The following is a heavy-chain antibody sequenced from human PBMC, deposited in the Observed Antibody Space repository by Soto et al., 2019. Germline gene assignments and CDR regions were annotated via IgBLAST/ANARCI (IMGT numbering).Heavy chain of an antibody. D-gene: IGHD3-22*01. Sequence: ASVKVSFTASGYTFTSYGISWVRQAPGQGLEWMGWISAYNGNTNYAQKLQGRVTMTTDTSTSTAYMELRSLRSDDTAVYYCARAITMIVVGSPDYWGQGTLVTVSS. CDR1: GYTFTSYG. J-gene: IGHJ4*02. CDR3: ARAITMIVVGSPDY. V-gene: IGHV1-18*01. CDR2: ISAYNGNT.